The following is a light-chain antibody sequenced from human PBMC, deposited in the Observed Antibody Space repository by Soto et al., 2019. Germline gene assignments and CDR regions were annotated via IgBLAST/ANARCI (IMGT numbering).Light chain of an antibody. Sequence: EIVLTQSPGTLSLSPGERATLSCRASQSVSSSYLAWYQQKPGQAPRLXIYGASSRATGIPDRFSGSGSGTDFTLTISRLEPEDFEVYYCQQYGSSGWTFGQGTKVDIK. CDR1: QSVSSSY. CDR3: QQYGSSGWT. CDR2: GAS. V-gene: IGKV3-20*01. J-gene: IGKJ1*01.